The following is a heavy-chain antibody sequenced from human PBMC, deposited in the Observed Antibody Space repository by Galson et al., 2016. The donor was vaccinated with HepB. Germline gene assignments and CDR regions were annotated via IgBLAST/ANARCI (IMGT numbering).Heavy chain of an antibody. D-gene: IGHD5-18*01. J-gene: IGHJ5*01. CDR2: IYPAEPNEI. CDR3: AVHSGGYSYGVVDS. CDR1: GYTFAYHW. V-gene: IGHV5-51*01. Sequence: QSGAEVKEPGESLKISCKGSGYTFAYHWIGWVRQVPGKGPEWMGIIYPAEPNEIRQSPSFQGQVTISADKSISTAYLEWSRLKASDTGTYHCAVHSGGYSYGVVDSWGQGTLLTVSS.